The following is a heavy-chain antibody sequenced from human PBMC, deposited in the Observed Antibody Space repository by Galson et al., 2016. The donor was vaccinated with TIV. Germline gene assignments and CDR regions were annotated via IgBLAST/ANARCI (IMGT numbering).Heavy chain of an antibody. D-gene: IGHD3-10*01. CDR3: TRPGSYVSYGMDV. Sequence: SETLSLTCTVSGGSISTSSYYWAWIRQPPGKGLESIGTIYYTRSTYYNPSLKSRVTISVDTSNNQFSLKLRSATAADTAVYYCTRPGSYVSYGMDVWGQGTSVIVSS. CDR2: IYYTRST. V-gene: IGHV4-39*01. J-gene: IGHJ6*02. CDR1: GGSISTSSYY.